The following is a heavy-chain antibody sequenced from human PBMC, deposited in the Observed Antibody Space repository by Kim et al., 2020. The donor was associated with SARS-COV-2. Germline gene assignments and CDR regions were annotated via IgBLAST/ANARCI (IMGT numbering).Heavy chain of an antibody. J-gene: IGHJ6*02. CDR3: ARSTDYDILTGHLGYYYYYGMDV. CDR1: GFTFSDYN. D-gene: IGHD3-9*01. CDR2: ISSSGSTI. V-gene: IGHV3-11*01. Sequence: GGSLRLSCAASGFTFSDYNMSWIRQAPGKGLEWVSYISSSGSTIYYADSVKGRFTISRDNAKNSLYLQMNSLRAEDTAVYYCARSTDYDILTGHLGYYYYYGMDVWGQGTTVTVSS.